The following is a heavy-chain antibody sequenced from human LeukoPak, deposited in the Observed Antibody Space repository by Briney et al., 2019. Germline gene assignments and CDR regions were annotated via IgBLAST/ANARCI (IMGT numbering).Heavy chain of an antibody. CDR1: GFIFSSYG. J-gene: IGHJ4*02. CDR3: AKDLGRGYGSSWQSFDY. Sequence: GGSLRLSCAASGFIFSSYGMNWVRQAPGKGLEWVSGISGSGGSTYYADSVKGRFTISRDNSKNSMYLQMNSLRAEDTAVYYCAKDLGRGYGSSWQSFDYWGQGTLVTVSS. V-gene: IGHV3-23*01. D-gene: IGHD6-13*01. CDR2: ISGSGGST.